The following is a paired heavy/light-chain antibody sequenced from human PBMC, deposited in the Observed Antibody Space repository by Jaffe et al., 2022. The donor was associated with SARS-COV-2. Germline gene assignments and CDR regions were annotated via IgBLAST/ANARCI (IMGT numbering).Light chain of an antibody. CDR2: DTS. CDR1: QSVGSY. CDR3: QHRGYLWT. V-gene: IGKV3-11*01. J-gene: IGKJ1*01. Sequence: EIVLTQSPATLSLSPGERATLSCRASQSVGSYLAWYQQKSGQAPRLLIYDTSNRATGIPARFSGSGSGTDFTLTISSLEPEDFAVYYCQHRGYLWTFGQGTKVEVK.
Heavy chain of an antibody. V-gene: IGHV3-23*01. Sequence: QLLESGGGLVQPGGSLRLSCAASGFTFTTYAMSWVRQAPGKGLEWVSCISGDGTDPYYADSVKGRFTISRDNSKDTLYLQMNSLRAEDTAVYYCAKNVPPETSRWFDPWGQGTLVTVSS. J-gene: IGHJ5*02. CDR1: GFTFTTYA. CDR2: ISGDGTDP. CDR3: AKNVPPETSRWFDP. D-gene: IGHD4-17*01.